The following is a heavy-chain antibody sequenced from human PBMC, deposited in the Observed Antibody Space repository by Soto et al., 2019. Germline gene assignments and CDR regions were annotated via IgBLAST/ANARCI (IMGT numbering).Heavy chain of an antibody. J-gene: IGHJ4*02. CDR1: GFTFSNAW. Sequence: VQLVESGGGLVKPGGSLRLSCAASGFTFSNAWMSWVRQAPGKGLEWVGRIKSKTDGGTTDYAAPVKGRFTISRDDSKNTLYLQMNSLKTEDTAVYYCTTVSFGAAAGKIDYWGQGTLVTVSS. D-gene: IGHD6-13*01. V-gene: IGHV3-15*01. CDR2: IKSKTDGGTT. CDR3: TTVSFGAAAGKIDY.